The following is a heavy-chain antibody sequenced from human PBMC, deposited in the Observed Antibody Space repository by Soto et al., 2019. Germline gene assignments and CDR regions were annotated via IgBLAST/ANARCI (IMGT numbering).Heavy chain of an antibody. D-gene: IGHD6-19*01. V-gene: IGHV4-39*07. CDR1: GGSMSSSRYY. Sequence: SETLSLTCTVSGGSMSSSRYYWGWIRQPPGKGLEWIGSIYYSGSPCYNPSLKSRVTISVDTSKYQFSLKLSSVTAAVTAVYYCASSPGVWGSGWYDSFDIWGQGTMVTVSS. CDR3: ASSPGVWGSGWYDSFDI. J-gene: IGHJ3*02. CDR2: IYYSGSP.